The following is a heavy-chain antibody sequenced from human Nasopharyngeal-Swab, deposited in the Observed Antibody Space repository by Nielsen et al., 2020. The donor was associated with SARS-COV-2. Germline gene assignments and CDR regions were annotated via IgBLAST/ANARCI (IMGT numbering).Heavy chain of an antibody. CDR2: ITYDGSNK. Sequence: LSLTCAASGFTISSNGMHWVRQGPSQGMGWVGIITYDGSNKYYADSVKGRFTISRDNSKNTLYLQMNSLRAEDTAVYYCAKGDTNGANDAFDIWGQGTMVTVSS. J-gene: IGHJ3*02. CDR3: AKGDTNGANDAFDI. CDR1: GFTISSNG. V-gene: IGHV3-30*18. D-gene: IGHD2-8*01.